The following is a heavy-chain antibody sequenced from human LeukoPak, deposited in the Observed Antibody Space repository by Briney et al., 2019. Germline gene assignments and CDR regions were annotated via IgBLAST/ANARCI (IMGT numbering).Heavy chain of an antibody. Sequence: GTLRLPCAASGFTFSSYGMSWVRQAPGKGLEWIGSIYYSGSTYYNPSLKSRVTISVDTSKNQFSLKLSSVTAADTAVYYCAREDRGWQQLVFGYWGQGTLVTVSS. CDR2: IYYSGST. V-gene: IGHV4-39*07. J-gene: IGHJ4*02. CDR1: GFTFSSYG. D-gene: IGHD6-13*01. CDR3: AREDRGWQQLVFGY.